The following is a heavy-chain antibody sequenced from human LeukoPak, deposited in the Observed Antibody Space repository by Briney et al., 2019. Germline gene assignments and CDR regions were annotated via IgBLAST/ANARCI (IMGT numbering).Heavy chain of an antibody. J-gene: IGHJ5*02. Sequence: GGSLRLSCAASGFTFSSYSMNWVRQAPGKGLEWVSSISSSSSYIYYADSVKGRFTISRDNAKNSLYLQMDSLRAEDTAVYYCARSFWSGYPNWFDPWGQGTLVTVSS. D-gene: IGHD3-3*01. V-gene: IGHV3-21*01. CDR2: ISSSSSYI. CDR3: ARSFWSGYPNWFDP. CDR1: GFTFSSYS.